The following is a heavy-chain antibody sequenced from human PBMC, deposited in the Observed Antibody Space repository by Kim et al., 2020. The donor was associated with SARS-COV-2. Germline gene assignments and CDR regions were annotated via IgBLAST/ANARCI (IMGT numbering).Heavy chain of an antibody. J-gene: IGHJ4*02. Sequence: AASVRGRFTISRDNAKNTIFLEMDCLRVDDTAVYYCAKDLLYVPGRGYFDSWGQGVVVTVSS. D-gene: IGHD3-10*01. V-gene: IGHV3-23*01. CDR3: AKDLLYVPGRGYFDS.